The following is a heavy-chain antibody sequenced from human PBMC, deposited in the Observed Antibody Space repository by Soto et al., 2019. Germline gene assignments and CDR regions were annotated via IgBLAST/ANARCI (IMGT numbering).Heavy chain of an antibody. Sequence: ASVKVSCKASGYTFVNYYIHWVRQAPGQGLEWMGVINPNGGSTVYAQKFQGRVTLTRDTSTSTVYVELSSLRSDDTAVYFCVRATAARQRDYSYHYYLHIWGKGTTVTVSS. J-gene: IGHJ6*03. CDR2: INPNGGST. CDR1: GYTFVNYY. CDR3: VRATAARQRDYSYHYYLHI. D-gene: IGHD6-6*01. V-gene: IGHV1-46*03.